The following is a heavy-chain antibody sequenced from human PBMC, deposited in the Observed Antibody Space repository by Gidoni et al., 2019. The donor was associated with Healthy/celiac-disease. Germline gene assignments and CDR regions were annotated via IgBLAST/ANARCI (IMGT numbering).Heavy chain of an antibody. D-gene: IGHD6-13*01. V-gene: IGHV3-23*01. CDR3: AKVLDQYSSSWYFDVGYGMDV. CDR1: GFTFSSYA. Sequence: EVQLLESGGGLVQPGGSLRLSCAASGFTFSSYAMSWVSQAPGKGLEWVSAISGSGGSTYYADSVKGRFTISRDNSKNTLYLQMNSLRAEDTAVYYCAKVLDQYSSSWYFDVGYGMDVWGQGTTVTVSS. J-gene: IGHJ6*02. CDR2: ISGSGGST.